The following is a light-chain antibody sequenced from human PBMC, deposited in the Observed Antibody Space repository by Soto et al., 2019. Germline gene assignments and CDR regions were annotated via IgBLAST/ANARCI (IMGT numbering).Light chain of an antibody. CDR1: QSVSSSY. CDR3: QQYGSSPLT. V-gene: IGKV3-20*01. CDR2: GAS. Sequence: EIVLTQSPGTLSLSPGERATLSCRASQSVSSSYLAWYQQKPGQAPRLLIYGASSRATGIPDRFSGSGSGTDFTLTISRLEPEDCAVYYCQQYGSSPLTFGGGPKVEIK. J-gene: IGKJ4*01.